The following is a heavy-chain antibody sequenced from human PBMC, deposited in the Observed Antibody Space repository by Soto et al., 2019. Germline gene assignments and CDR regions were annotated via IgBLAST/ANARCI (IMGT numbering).Heavy chain of an antibody. J-gene: IGHJ6*03. Sequence: QVQLQESGPGLVKPSGTLSLTCAVSSGSISSSNWWSWVRQPPGKGLEWIGEIYHSGSTNYNPSLKSRVTISVDKSKNQFSLKLSSVTAADTAVYYCARRTVSDYYYYYMDVWGKGTTVTVSS. CDR2: IYHSGST. CDR3: ARRTVSDYYYYYMDV. D-gene: IGHD4-17*01. V-gene: IGHV4-4*02. CDR1: SGSISSSNW.